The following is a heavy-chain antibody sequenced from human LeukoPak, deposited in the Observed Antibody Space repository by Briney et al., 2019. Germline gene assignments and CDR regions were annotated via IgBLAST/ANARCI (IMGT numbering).Heavy chain of an antibody. CDR1: GYTFTSYG. CDR2: INVYNGNT. D-gene: IGHD2-15*01. V-gene: IGHV1-18*01. CDR3: ARDCSGGTCYSEGDY. Sequence: GASVKVSFKASGYTFTSYGISWVRQAPGQGLEWMGWINVYNGNTNYAQKLQGRVTMTTDTSTSTAYMELRSLRSDDTAVYYCARDCSGGTCYSEGDYWGQGTLVTVSS. J-gene: IGHJ4*02.